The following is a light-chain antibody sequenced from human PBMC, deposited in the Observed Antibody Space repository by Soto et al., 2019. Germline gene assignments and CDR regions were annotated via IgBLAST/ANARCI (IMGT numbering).Light chain of an antibody. V-gene: IGLV1-47*01. J-gene: IGLJ2*01. CDR2: RSD. CDR3: AAYTGNWNGPV. Sequence: QSALTQPPSVSGTPGQRVSISCSGDSSTFANNYVHWYQQVPGAAPKLLIYRSDQRPSGVPERFSGSKSGTSASLTISGLRPEDEAQYYCAAYTGNWNGPVFGGGTQLTDL. CDR1: SSTFANNY.